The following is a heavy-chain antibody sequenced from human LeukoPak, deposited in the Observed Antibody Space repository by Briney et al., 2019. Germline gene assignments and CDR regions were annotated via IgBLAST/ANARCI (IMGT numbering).Heavy chain of an antibody. CDR3: ATHNRIAVAEELPPDDY. J-gene: IGHJ4*02. V-gene: IGHV7-4-1*02. D-gene: IGHD6-19*01. CDR2: INTNTGNP. Sequence: GASVKVSCKASGYTFTRYAMNWVRQAPGQGLEWMGWINTNTGNPTYAQGFTGRFVFSLDTSVSTAYLQISSLKAEDTAVYYCATHNRIAVAEELPPDDYWGQGTLVTVSS. CDR1: GYTFTRYA.